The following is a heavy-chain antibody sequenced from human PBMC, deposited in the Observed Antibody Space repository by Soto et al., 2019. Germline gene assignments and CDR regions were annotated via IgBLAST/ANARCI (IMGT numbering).Heavy chain of an antibody. CDR2: IKQDGSEK. Sequence: XGSLRLACSASGVSFSDYWMTWVRQAPGKGLEWVANIKQDGSEKFYEASVKGRFTISRDNAKNSLYLQLNGLRPDDTAVYYCAKDGGSDSYYFDFWGQGTLVTVSS. D-gene: IGHD2-21*02. J-gene: IGHJ4*02. V-gene: IGHV3-7*03. CDR3: AKDGGSDSYYFDF. CDR1: GVSFSDYW.